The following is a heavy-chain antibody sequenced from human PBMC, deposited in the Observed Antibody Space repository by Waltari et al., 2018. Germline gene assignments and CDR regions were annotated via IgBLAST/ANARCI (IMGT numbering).Heavy chain of an antibody. CDR3: ASYNWNYAWFDP. J-gene: IGHJ5*02. CDR2: IYYSGST. Sequence: QLQLQESGPGLVKPSETLSLACTVPGGSISSGSYYWGWIRQPPGKGLEWIGTIYYSGSTYYNPSLKSRLTISVDTSKNQFSLNLSSVTAADTAVYYCASYNWNYAWFDPWGQGTLVTVSS. V-gene: IGHV4-39*07. D-gene: IGHD1-7*01. CDR1: GGSISSGSYY.